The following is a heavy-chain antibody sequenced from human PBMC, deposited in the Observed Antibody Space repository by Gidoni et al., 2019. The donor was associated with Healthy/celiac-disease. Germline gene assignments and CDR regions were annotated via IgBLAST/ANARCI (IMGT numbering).Heavy chain of an antibody. D-gene: IGHD5-12*01. J-gene: IGHJ4*02. CDR1: GWSFSGYY. CDR2: INHSGST. V-gene: IGHV4-34*01. CDR3: ASYSGYDYDYFDY. Sequence: QVQLQQWGAGLLKPSDTLSLTCAVYGWSFSGYYWSWIRQPPGKGLEWIGEINHSGSTNYNPSLKSRVTISVDTSKNQFSLKLSSVTAADTAVYYCASYSGYDYDYFDYWGQGTLVTVSS.